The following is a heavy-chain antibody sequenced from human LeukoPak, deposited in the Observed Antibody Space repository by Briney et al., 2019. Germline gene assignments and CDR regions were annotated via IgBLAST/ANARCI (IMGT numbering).Heavy chain of an antibody. CDR3: ARYPYDY. V-gene: IGHV4-59*01. CDR1: GGSINSYY. Sequence: SETLSLTCTVSGGSINSYYWSWIRQPPGKGLEWIGYIYYSGSTNYNPSLKSRVTISVDTSKNQFSLKLSSVTAADTAVYYCARYPYDYWGQGTLVTVSS. CDR2: IYYSGST. J-gene: IGHJ4*02.